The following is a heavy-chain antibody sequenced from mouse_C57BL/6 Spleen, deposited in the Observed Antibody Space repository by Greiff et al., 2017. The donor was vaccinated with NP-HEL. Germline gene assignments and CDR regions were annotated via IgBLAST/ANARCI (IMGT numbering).Heavy chain of an antibody. J-gene: IGHJ2*01. Sequence: VKLQESGAELVRPGASVTLSCKASGYTFTDYEMHWVKQTPVHGLEWIGAIDPETGGTAYNQKFKGKAILTADKSSSTAYMELRSLTSEDSAVYYCTRSYFDYWGQVTTLTVSS. CDR2: IDPETGGT. V-gene: IGHV1-15*01. CDR3: TRSYFDY. CDR1: GYTFTDYE.